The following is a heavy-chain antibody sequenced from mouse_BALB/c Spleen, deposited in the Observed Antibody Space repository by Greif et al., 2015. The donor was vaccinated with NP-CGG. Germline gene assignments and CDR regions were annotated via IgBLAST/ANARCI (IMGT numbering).Heavy chain of an antibody. D-gene: IGHD2-10*01. J-gene: IGHJ4*01. CDR1: GFNIKDTY. V-gene: IGHV14-3*02. CDR2: IDPANGNT. CDR3: AREGTYYGNYYAMDY. Sequence: VQLQQSGAELVKPGASVKLSCTASGFNIKDTYMHWVKQRPEQGLEWIGRIDPANGNTKYDPKFQGKATITADTSSNTAYLQLSSLTSEDTAVYYCAREGTYYGNYYAMDYWGQGTSVAVSS.